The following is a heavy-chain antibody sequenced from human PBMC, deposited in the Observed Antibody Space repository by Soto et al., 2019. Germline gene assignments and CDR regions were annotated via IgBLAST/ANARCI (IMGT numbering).Heavy chain of an antibody. V-gene: IGHV1-69*02. CDR1: GGTFSSYT. Sequence: QVQLVQSGAEVKKPGSSVKVSCKASGGTFSSYTISWVRQAPGQGLEWMGRIIPILGIANYAQKFQGRVTITADKSTSTAYMELSSLRSEDTAVYYCARLGYCSSTSCYSSDYWGQGTLVTVS. CDR2: IIPILGIA. CDR3: ARLGYCSSTSCYSSDY. D-gene: IGHD2-2*01. J-gene: IGHJ4*02.